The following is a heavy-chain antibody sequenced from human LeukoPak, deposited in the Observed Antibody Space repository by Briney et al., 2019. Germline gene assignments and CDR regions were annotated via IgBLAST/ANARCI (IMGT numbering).Heavy chain of an antibody. Sequence: PGGSLRLSCAASGFTFNSYWMHWVRLVPGKGLVWISCIKGDGSEMRYEDSVKGRFTISRDNAKNTSYLQMNSLRAEDTAIYYCARGGNYALDYVGQGALVTVSS. V-gene: IGHV3-74*01. CDR3: ARGGNYALDY. CDR1: GFTFNSYW. CDR2: IKGDGSEM. D-gene: IGHD3-22*01. J-gene: IGHJ4*02.